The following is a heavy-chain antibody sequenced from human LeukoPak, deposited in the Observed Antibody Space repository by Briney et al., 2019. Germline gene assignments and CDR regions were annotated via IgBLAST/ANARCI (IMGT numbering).Heavy chain of an antibody. D-gene: IGHD5-18*01. CDR1: GFTVSSNY. J-gene: IGHJ6*02. V-gene: IGHV3-23*01. CDR2: ISGSGGST. CDR3: AKASGYSYGNPMDV. Sequence: GGSLRLSCAASGFTVSSNYMSWVRQAPGKGLEWVSAISGSGGSTYYADSVKGRFTISRDNSKNTLYLQMNSLRAEDTAVYYCAKASGYSYGNPMDVWGQGTTVTVSS.